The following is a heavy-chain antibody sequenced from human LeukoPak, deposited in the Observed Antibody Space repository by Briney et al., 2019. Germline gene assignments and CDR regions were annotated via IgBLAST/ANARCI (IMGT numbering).Heavy chain of an antibody. Sequence: PGGSLRLSCASSGFTFSSYSMNWVRQAPGKGLEWVSSISSSSSYIYYADSAKGRFTISRDNAKNSLYLQMNSLRAEDTAVYYCAREYRGNADYWGQGTLVTVSS. CDR2: ISSSSSYI. CDR3: AREYRGNADY. V-gene: IGHV3-21*01. D-gene: IGHD2-21*01. CDR1: GFTFSSYS. J-gene: IGHJ4*02.